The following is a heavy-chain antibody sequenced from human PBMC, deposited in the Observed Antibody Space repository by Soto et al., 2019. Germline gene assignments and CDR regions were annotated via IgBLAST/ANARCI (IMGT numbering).Heavy chain of an antibody. Sequence: QVQLQESGPGLVKPSQTLSLTCTVSGDSIGTGGYYWDWIRQHPGKGPEWIGYIHYSGNSYYHPALKSQLTISLDTSKNQFSLHLSSVTAADTAVYYCATNHDDISGRTPLLFDSWGQGTLVTVSS. J-gene: IGHJ4*02. V-gene: IGHV4-31*01. CDR3: ATNHDDISGRTPLLFDS. D-gene: IGHD3-22*01. CDR2: IHYSGNS. CDR1: GDSIGTGGYY.